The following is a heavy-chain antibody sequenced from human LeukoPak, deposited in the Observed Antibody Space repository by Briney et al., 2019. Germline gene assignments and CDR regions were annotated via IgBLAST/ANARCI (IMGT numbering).Heavy chain of an antibody. CDR3: TRDSCSSASCYDGFHWFDP. CDR2: IRSKAYGGTT. D-gene: IGHD2-2*01. Sequence: QPGGSLRLSCTASGFTFGDYVMSWVRQAPGKGLEWVGFIRSKAYGGTTEYAASVKDRFTISRDYSKSIAYLQMNSLKTEDTAVYYCTRDSCSSASCYDGFHWFDPWGQGTLVTVSS. J-gene: IGHJ5*02. CDR1: GFTFGDYV. V-gene: IGHV3-49*04.